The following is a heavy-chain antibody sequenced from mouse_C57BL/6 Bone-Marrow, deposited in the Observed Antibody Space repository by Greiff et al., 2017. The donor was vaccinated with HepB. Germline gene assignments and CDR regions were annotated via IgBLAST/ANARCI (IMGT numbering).Heavy chain of an antibody. Sequence: VQLQQPGAELVKPGASVKLSCKASGYTFTSYWMHWVKQRPGRGLEWIGRIDPNSGGTKYNEKFKSKATLTVDKPSSTAYMQLSSLTSEDSAVYYCARGVTTVVASHWYFDVWGTGTTVTVSS. D-gene: IGHD1-1*01. J-gene: IGHJ1*03. CDR1: GYTFTSYW. CDR3: ARGVTTVVASHWYFDV. CDR2: IDPNSGGT. V-gene: IGHV1-72*01.